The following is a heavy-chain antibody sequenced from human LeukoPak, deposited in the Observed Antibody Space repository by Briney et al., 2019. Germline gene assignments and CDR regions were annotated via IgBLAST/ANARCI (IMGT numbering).Heavy chain of an antibody. V-gene: IGHV4-59*01. J-gene: IGHJ4*02. D-gene: IGHD6-13*01. CDR1: GDSISTDY. Sequence: PSETLSLTCTVSGDSISTDYWSWIRQPPGKGLEWIGYIQFSGSTNYNPSLKSRVTISVDTSKNQFFLNLRSVTAADTAVYYCARAYSIAAVFDFWGQGTLVTVSS. CDR2: IQFSGST. CDR3: ARAYSIAAVFDF.